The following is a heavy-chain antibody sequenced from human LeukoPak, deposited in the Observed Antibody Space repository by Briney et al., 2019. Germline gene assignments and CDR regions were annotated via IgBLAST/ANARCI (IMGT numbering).Heavy chain of an antibody. J-gene: IGHJ4*02. CDR3: ARGDDFWSGYFHFDY. D-gene: IGHD3-3*01. V-gene: IGHV1-18*01. CDR2: ISAYNGNT. CDR1: GYTFTSYG. Sequence: EASVKVSCKASGYTFTSYGISWVRPAPGQGLEWMGWISAYNGNTNYAQKLQGRVTMTTDTSTSTAYMELRSLRSDDTAVYYCARGDDFWSGYFHFDYWGQGTLVTVSS.